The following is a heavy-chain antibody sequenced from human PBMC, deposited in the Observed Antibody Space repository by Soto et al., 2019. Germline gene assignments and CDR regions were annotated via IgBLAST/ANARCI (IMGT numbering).Heavy chain of an antibody. V-gene: IGHV3-9*01. D-gene: IGHD1-26*01. J-gene: IGHJ3*02. CDR1: GFTFDDYA. CDR2: ISWNSGSI. CDR3: AKDTLGELLRVFDI. Sequence: SLRLSCAASGFTFDDYAMHWVRQAPGKGLEWVSGISWNSGSIGYVDSVKGRFTISRDNAKNSPYLQMNSLRAEDTALYYCAKDTLGELLRVFDIWGQGTMVT.